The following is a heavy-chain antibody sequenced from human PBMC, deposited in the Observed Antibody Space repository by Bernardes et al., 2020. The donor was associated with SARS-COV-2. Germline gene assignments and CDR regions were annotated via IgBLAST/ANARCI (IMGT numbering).Heavy chain of an antibody. D-gene: IGHD3-22*01. CDR1: GYSLTSYG. Sequence: ASVKVSCKVSGYSLTSYGLSWVRQAPGQGLEWMGWISAFNGNTNYAQKVQDRVTLTADTSTSTVYMELRSLRSDDTAVYYCARAFENYYDRSGNYYSDAFAIWGQGTMVTVAP. CDR2: ISAFNGNT. CDR3: ARAFENYYDRSGNYYSDAFAI. V-gene: IGHV1-18*01. J-gene: IGHJ3*02.